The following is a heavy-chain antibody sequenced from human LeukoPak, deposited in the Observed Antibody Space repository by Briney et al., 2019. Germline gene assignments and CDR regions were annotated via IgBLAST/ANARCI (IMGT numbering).Heavy chain of an antibody. CDR1: GGSITNYY. CDR3: ARHKDGGSFPIDS. Sequence: SETLSLTCTVSGGSITNYYWGWLRQPPGQGLEYIGHIYYSGSTNYNPSLKSRVTISVDMSKNQFSLRLSSVTAADTAIYYCARHKDGGSFPIDSWGQGTLVTVSS. CDR2: IYYSGST. D-gene: IGHD1-26*01. J-gene: IGHJ4*02. V-gene: IGHV4-59*08.